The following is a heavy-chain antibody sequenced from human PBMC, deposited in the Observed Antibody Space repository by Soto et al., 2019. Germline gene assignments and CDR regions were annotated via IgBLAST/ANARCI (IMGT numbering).Heavy chain of an antibody. Sequence: SETLSLTCTVSGGSISSSSYYWVWIRQPPGKGLEWIGSIYYSGSTYYNPSLKSRVTISVDTSKNQFSLKLSSVTAADTAVYYCARHIDGYNAFDIWGQGTMVTVSS. J-gene: IGHJ3*02. D-gene: IGHD5-12*01. CDR1: GGSISSSSYY. V-gene: IGHV4-39*01. CDR2: IYYSGST. CDR3: ARHIDGYNAFDI.